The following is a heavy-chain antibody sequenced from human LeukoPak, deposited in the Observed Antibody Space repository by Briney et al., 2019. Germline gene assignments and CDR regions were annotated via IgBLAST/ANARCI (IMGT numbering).Heavy chain of an antibody. V-gene: IGHV3-9*01. J-gene: IGHJ6*02. CDR1: GFAFDDYA. CDR2: ISWNSGSI. D-gene: IGHD1-26*01. Sequence: GGSLRLSCAASGFAFDDYAMHWVRQAPGKGLEWVSGISWNSGSIGYADSVKGRFTISRDNAKNSLYLQMNSLRAEDTALYYCAKDMSSGSYGYYYGMDVWGQGTTVTVSS. CDR3: AKDMSSGSYGYYYGMDV.